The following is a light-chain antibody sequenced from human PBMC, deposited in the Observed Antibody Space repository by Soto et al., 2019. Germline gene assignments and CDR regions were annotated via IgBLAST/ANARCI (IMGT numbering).Light chain of an antibody. CDR1: QSVRGSF. CDR3: QQRGNRLLT. V-gene: IGKV3-11*01. Sequence: EIVLTQSPATLSLSPGERATLSCRASQSVRGSFLAWYQQKPGQAPRLLIYDTSNRATDIPARFSGSGSGTDFTLTLRSLEPEDFAVYYCQQRGNRLLTFVGGTKVEIK. J-gene: IGKJ4*01. CDR2: DTS.